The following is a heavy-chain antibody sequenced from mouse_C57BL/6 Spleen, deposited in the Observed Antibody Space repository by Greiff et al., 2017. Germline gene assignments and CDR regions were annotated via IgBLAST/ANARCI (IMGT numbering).Heavy chain of an antibody. CDR2: ISSGGSYT. J-gene: IGHJ3*01. Sequence: EVMLVESGGDLVKPGGSLKLSCAASGFTFSSYGMSWVRQTPDKRLEWVATISSGGSYTSSPDSVKGRFTISRDNAKNTLYLQMSSLKSEDTAMYYCARHGDWDGGFAYWGQGTLVTVSA. V-gene: IGHV5-6*01. CDR3: ARHGDWDGGFAY. CDR1: GFTFSSYG. D-gene: IGHD4-1*01.